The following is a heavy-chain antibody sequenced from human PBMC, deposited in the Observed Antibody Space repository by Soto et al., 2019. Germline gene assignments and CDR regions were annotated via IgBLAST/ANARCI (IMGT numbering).Heavy chain of an antibody. CDR1: GFSLSTSGMC. CDR3: ARTRAVADTYYYMDV. D-gene: IGHD6-19*01. CDR2: IDWDDDK. Sequence: PTLVNPTQTLTLTCTFSGFSLSTSGMCVSWIRQPPGKALEWLARIDWDDDKYYSTSLKTRLTISKDTSKNQVVLTMTNMDPVDTATYYCARTRAVADTYYYMDVWGKGTTVTVSS. J-gene: IGHJ6*03. V-gene: IGHV2-70*11.